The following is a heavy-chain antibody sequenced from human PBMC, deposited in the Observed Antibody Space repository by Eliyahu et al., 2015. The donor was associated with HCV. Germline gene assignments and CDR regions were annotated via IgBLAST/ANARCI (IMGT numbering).Heavy chain of an antibody. J-gene: IGHJ5*02. V-gene: IGHV4-39*01. CDR2: IYYSGST. D-gene: IGHD3-22*01. Sequence: QLQLQESGPGLVKPSETLSLTCTVSGXSISSSXYYWGWIRQPPGKGLEWIGSIYYSGSTYYNPSLKSRVTISVDTSKNQFSLKLSSVTAADTAVYYCARQGRGYYDSSGEVNWFDPWGQGTLVTVSS. CDR3: ARQGRGYYDSSGEVNWFDP. CDR1: GXSISSSXYY.